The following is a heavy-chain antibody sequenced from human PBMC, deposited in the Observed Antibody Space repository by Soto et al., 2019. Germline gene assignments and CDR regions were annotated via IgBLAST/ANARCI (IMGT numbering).Heavy chain of an antibody. V-gene: IGHV3-33*01. CDR2: IWYDGSEK. D-gene: IGHD3-16*02. Sequence: GGSLRLSCAASGFTFSTYGMHWVRQAPGKGLEWVAVIWYDGSEKYYVDSVKGRFTISRDNAKNSLYLQMNSLRAEDTAVYYCARSYLRLGELSLYYWGQGTLVTVSS. CDR1: GFTFSTYG. CDR3: ARSYLRLGELSLYY. J-gene: IGHJ4*02.